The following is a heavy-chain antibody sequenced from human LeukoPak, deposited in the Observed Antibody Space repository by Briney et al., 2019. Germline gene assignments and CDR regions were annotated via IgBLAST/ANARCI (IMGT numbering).Heavy chain of an antibody. CDR3: VRHDYAGDYYYYMDV. CDR2: IYHSMRT. Sequence: SETLSLNCAVSGYSISSAYYWGWIRQPPGKGLEWIGSIYHSMRTYYNPSLKSRVTISVDTSKNQFSLKLSSVTAADTAVYYCVRHDYAGDYYYYMDVWGKGTTVTVSS. D-gene: IGHD4-17*01. J-gene: IGHJ6*03. CDR1: GYSISSAYY. V-gene: IGHV4-38-2*01.